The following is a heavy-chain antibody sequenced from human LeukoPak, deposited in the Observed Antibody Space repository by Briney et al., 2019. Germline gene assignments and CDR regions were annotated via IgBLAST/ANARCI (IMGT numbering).Heavy chain of an antibody. D-gene: IGHD2-2*01. CDR1: GFPFSNYG. V-gene: IGHV3-30*02. J-gene: IGHJ4*02. CDR2: VRYDESTK. CDR3: AKDVPAAYFDY. Sequence: GGSQRLSCGAWGFPFSNYGMHGAREAPGEGLEWVAFVRYDESTKFYADSVKGRFTISRDNSKITLYLQMNSLRPEDTAVYYCAKDVPAAYFDYWGQGTLVTVSS.